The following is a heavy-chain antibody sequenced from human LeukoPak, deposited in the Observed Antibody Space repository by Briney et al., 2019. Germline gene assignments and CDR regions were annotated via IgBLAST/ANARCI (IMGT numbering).Heavy chain of an antibody. V-gene: IGHV1-8*01. CDR3: ARARRFLEWSLPPYYYYYMDV. CDR2: MNPNSGNT. Sequence: ASVKVCCKASGYTFTSYDINWVRQATGQGLEWMGWMNPNSGNTGYAQKFQGRVTMTRNTSISTAYMELSSLRSEDTAMYYCARARRFLEWSLPPYYYYYMDVWGKGTTVTVSS. J-gene: IGHJ6*03. CDR1: GYTFTSYD. D-gene: IGHD3-3*01.